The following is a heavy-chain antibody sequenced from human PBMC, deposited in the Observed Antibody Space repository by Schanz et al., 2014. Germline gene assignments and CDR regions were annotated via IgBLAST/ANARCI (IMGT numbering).Heavy chain of an antibody. Sequence: EVQLLESGGGLVQPGGSLRLSCAASGFTFSDYSMNWVRQAPGKGLEWVANIKEDGSVKDYVDSVKGRFTVSRDNSKNTLYLQLNSLRAEDTAVYYCARDFHGYGPHLDYWGQGSLVTVSS. CDR3: ARDFHGYGPHLDY. CDR2: IKEDGSVK. V-gene: IGHV3-7*01. D-gene: IGHD5-12*01. CDR1: GFTFSDYS. J-gene: IGHJ4*02.